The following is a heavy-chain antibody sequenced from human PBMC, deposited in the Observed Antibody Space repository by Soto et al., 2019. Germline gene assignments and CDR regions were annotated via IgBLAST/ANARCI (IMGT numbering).Heavy chain of an antibody. J-gene: IGHJ4*02. CDR3: AKDRRDCSSTSCYYSYFDY. Sequence: GGSLRLSCAASGFTFSNYWTHWVRQAPGKGLMWVSRINPDGSRTTYADSVKGRFAISRDNSKNTLYLQMNSLRAEDTAVYYCAKDRRDCSSTSCYYSYFDYWGQGTLVTVSS. CDR2: INPDGSRT. D-gene: IGHD2-2*01. CDR1: GFTFSNYW. V-gene: IGHV3-74*01.